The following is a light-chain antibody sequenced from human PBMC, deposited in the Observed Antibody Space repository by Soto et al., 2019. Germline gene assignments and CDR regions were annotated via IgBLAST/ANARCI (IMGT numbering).Light chain of an antibody. CDR3: QSYDSSLSGSKV. Sequence: QSVLTQPPSVSGAPGQRVTISCTGSSSNIGAGYDVHWYQQLPGTAPKLLIYGNSNRPSGVPDRFSGSKSGTSASLAITGLQAEGEADYYCQSYDSSLSGSKVFGTGTKRTVL. J-gene: IGLJ1*01. CDR1: SSNIGAGYD. CDR2: GNS. V-gene: IGLV1-40*01.